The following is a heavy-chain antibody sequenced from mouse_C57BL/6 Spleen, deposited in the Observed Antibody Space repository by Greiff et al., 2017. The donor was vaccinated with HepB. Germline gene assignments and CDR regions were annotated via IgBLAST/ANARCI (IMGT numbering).Heavy chain of an antibody. V-gene: IGHV14-2*01. Sequence: VQLQQSGAELVKPGASVKLSCTASGFNIKDYYMHWVKQRTEQGLEWIGRIDPEDGETKYAPKFQGKATIKADTSSNKAYLQLSSLTSEDTAVYYCASNLVYYGSSGFAYWGQGTLVTVSA. CDR2: IDPEDGET. CDR3: ASNLVYYGSSGFAY. D-gene: IGHD1-1*01. J-gene: IGHJ3*01. CDR1: GFNIKDYY.